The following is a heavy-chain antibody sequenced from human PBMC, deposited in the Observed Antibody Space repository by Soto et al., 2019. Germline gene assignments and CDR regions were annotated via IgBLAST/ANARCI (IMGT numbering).Heavy chain of an antibody. Sequence: QVQLVESGGGVVQPGRSLRLSCAASGVTFSSYAMHWVRQAPGKGLEWVAVIWSDGSKKYYGDSVKGRFTISRDNSKNTLYLQMNSLKVEDTAVYYCAREEELWGQGTLVIVSS. CDR2: IWSDGSKK. CDR1: GVTFSSYA. D-gene: IGHD1-26*01. CDR3: AREEEL. J-gene: IGHJ4*02. V-gene: IGHV3-33*01.